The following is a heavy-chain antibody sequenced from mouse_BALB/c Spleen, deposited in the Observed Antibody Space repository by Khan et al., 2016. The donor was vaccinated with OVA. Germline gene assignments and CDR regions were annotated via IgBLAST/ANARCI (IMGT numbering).Heavy chain of an antibody. V-gene: IGHV9-3-1*01. CDR2: INTYTGEP. CDR1: GYIFTNYG. D-gene: IGHD1-1*01. Sequence: QIQLVQSGPELKKPGETVKISCKASGYIFTNYGMTWVKQAPGKGLKWMGWINTYTGEPTYADDFKGRFAFSLETSANTAYLQINNLKNDDTATYVGARTLYGSGYDYAMDYWGQGTSVTVSS. CDR3: ARTLYGSGYDYAMDY. J-gene: IGHJ4*01.